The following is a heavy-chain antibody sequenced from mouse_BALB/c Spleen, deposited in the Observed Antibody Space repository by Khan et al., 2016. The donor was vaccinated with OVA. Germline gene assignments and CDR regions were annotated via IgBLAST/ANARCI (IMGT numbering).Heavy chain of an antibody. J-gene: IGHJ2*01. CDR3: ARTHER. CDR1: GYTFTSYT. V-gene: IGHV1-4*01. CDR2: INPSSGYT. Sequence: VQLQQSGAELARPGASVKMSCKASGYTFTSYTMHWVNQRPGQGLEWIGYINPSSGYTKYNQIFKDKATLTADKSSSTAYMQLSSLTSEDSAVYYCARTHERWGQGTTLTVSS.